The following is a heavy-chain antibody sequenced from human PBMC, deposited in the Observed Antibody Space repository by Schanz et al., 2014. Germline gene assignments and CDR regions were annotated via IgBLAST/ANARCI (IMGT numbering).Heavy chain of an antibody. J-gene: IGHJ6*02. V-gene: IGHV3-15*01. CDR2: IKTKSDAGTT. Sequence: VQLVESGGGVVQPGRSLRLSCAASGFTFSAYGMHWVRQAPGKGLQWVGRIKTKSDAGTTDYAANVKGRFTISRDDSKQTMYLQMNSLKIEDTAVYYCTTRRPPGMSIMGGMDVWGQGTTVTVSS. D-gene: IGHD2-8*01. CDR1: GFTFSAYG. CDR3: TTRRPPGMSIMGGMDV.